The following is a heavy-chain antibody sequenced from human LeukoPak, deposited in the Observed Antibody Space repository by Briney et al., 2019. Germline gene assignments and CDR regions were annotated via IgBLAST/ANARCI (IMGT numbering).Heavy chain of an antibody. Sequence: GGSLRLSCAASGFPFSDYWMDWVRQAPGKGMEWVANIKQDGSEHYYADSAKGRFTISRDNAKNSLYLEMNSLRAEDTAVYYCSRSLDYWGQGALVTVSS. V-gene: IGHV3-7*01. CDR1: GFPFSDYW. CDR3: SRSLDY. CDR2: IKQDGSEH. J-gene: IGHJ4*02.